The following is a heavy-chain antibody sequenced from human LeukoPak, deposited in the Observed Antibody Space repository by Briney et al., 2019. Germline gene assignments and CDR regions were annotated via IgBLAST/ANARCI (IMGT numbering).Heavy chain of an antibody. D-gene: IGHD1-26*01. Sequence: ASVKVSCKASGYTFTSYAMHWVRQAPGQRLEWMGWSNAGNGNTKYSQKFQGRVTITRDTSASTAYMELSSLRSDDTAVYYCARDRWEYYFDYWGQGTLVTVSS. CDR2: SNAGNGNT. V-gene: IGHV1-3*01. CDR3: ARDRWEYYFDY. CDR1: GYTFTSYA. J-gene: IGHJ4*02.